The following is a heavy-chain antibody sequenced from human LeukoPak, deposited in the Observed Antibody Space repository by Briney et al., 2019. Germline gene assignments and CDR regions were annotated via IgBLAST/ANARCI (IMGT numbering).Heavy chain of an antibody. V-gene: IGHV1-8*01. D-gene: IGHD3-9*01. CDR2: MNPNSGNT. J-gene: IGHJ4*02. Sequence: GASVKVSCKASGYTFTSYDINWVRQATGQGLEWMGWMNPNSGNTGYAQKFQGRVTMTRNTSISTAYMELSSLRSEDTAVYYCARGHLGVRYFDWLTTYRGLGGSHHAPFDYWGQGTLVTVSS. CDR1: GYTFTSYD. CDR3: ARGHLGVRYFDWLTTYRGLGGSHHAPFDY.